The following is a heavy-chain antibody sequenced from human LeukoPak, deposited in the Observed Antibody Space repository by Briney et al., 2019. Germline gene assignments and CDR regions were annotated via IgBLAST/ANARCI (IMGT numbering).Heavy chain of an antibody. CDR2: INPADSDT. CDR1: GYTITTHY. Sequence: GESLQISCKGSGYTITTHYIIWVRQMPGRGLEWMGIINPADSDTRYRPSFQGQVTISADQSISTAYLQWSSLKASDTAMYYCVRAPLGGGMRSFRYWGRDTLVTVSS. D-gene: IGHD3-16*01. V-gene: IGHV5-51*01. J-gene: IGHJ1*01. CDR3: VRAPLGGGMRSFRY.